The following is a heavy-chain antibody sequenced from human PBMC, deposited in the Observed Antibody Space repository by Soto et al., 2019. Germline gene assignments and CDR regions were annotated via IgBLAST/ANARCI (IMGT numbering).Heavy chain of an antibody. Sequence: GGSLRLSCAASGFTFSSYAMSWVRQAPGKGLEWVSAISGSGGSTYYADSVKGRFTISRDNSKNTLYLQMNSLRAEDTAVYYCARDTYYDYIWGSYRSDYFDYWGQGTLVTVSS. CDR2: ISGSGGST. V-gene: IGHV3-23*01. CDR1: GFTFSSYA. D-gene: IGHD3-16*02. J-gene: IGHJ4*02. CDR3: ARDTYYDYIWGSYRSDYFDY.